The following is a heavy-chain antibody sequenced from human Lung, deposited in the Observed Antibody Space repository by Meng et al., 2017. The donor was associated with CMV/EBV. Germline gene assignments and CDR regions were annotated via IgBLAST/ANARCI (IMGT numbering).Heavy chain of an antibody. CDR1: GFTFSSYG. Sequence: GESLKISCAASGFTFSSYGMHWVRQAPGKGLEWVAFIRYDGSNKYYADSVKGRFTISRDNSKNTLYLQMNSLRAEDTAVYYCAKDFCSSTSCYRSYYCYYGMDVWGQGXTVTVSS. V-gene: IGHV3-30*02. CDR3: AKDFCSSTSCYRSYYCYYGMDV. CDR2: IRYDGSNK. J-gene: IGHJ6*02. D-gene: IGHD2-2*01.